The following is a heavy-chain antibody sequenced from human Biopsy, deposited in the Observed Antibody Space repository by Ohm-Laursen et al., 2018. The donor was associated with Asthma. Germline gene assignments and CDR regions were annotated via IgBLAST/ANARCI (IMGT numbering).Heavy chain of an antibody. CDR2: IKHDGSEK. V-gene: IGHV3-7*01. Sequence: GSLRLSCAATGFTFGDYWMSRVRQVPGKGLEWVANIKHDGSEKNHVDSLKGRFTISRDNAKNLLFLQMNSLRAEDTAVYYCARTFHFWSPYHAEHYQLWGQGTLVTVSS. J-gene: IGHJ1*01. CDR3: ARTFHFWSPYHAEHYQL. D-gene: IGHD3-3*01. CDR1: GFTFGDYW.